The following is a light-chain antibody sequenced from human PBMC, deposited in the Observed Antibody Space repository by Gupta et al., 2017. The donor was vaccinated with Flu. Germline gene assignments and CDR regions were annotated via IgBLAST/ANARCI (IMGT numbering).Light chain of an antibody. Sequence: QSVLTQPPSVSATPGQRVTISCLGTNSNIGSNYDVHWYQQKTGTAPRLLIYQTINRPSGVPDRFSGSRSGTSASLSIAYLQADDEADYYCQSYDSTLSEVVFGGGTTLTVL. CDR2: QTI. CDR3: QSYDSTLSEVV. V-gene: IGLV1-40*01. J-gene: IGLJ2*01. CDR1: NSNIGSNYD.